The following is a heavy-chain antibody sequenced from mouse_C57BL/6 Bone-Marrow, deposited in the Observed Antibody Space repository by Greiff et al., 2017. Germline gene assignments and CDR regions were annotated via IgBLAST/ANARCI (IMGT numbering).Heavy chain of an antibody. D-gene: IGHD2-4*01. V-gene: IGHV1-59*01. Sequence: QVQLQQPGAELVRPGTSVKLSCKASGYTFTSYWMHWVKQRPGQGLEWIGVIDPSDSYTNYNQKFKGKATLTVDTSSSTAYMQLSSLTSEDSAVYYCARNDYGEGCAYWGQGTLVTVSA. CDR1: GYTFTSYW. CDR3: ARNDYGEGCAY. J-gene: IGHJ3*01. CDR2: IDPSDSYT.